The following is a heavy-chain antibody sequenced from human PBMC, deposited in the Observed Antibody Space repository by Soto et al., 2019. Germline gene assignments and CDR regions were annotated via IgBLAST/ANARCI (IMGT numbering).Heavy chain of an antibody. CDR3: ARGLEYYDILTGAKDYYYGMDV. CDR2: MNPNSGNT. J-gene: IGHJ6*02. CDR1: GYTFTSYD. D-gene: IGHD3-9*01. V-gene: IGHV1-8*01. Sequence: QVQLVQSGAEVKKPGASVKVSCKASGYTFTSYDINWVRQATGQGLEWMGWMNPNSGNTGYAQKFQGRVTMTRNTSISTAYMELSSLRSEDTAVYYCARGLEYYDILTGAKDYYYGMDVWGQGTTVTVSS.